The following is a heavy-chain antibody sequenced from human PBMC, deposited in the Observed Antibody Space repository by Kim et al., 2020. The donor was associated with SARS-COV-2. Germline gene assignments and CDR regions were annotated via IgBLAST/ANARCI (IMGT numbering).Heavy chain of an antibody. V-gene: IGHV4-39*01. Sequence: SETLSLTCTVSGGSISSSSYYWGWIRQPPGKGLEWIGSIYYSGSTYYNPSLKSRVTISVDTSKNQFSLKLSSVTAADTAVYYCARRAAIFPYYFDYWGQGTLVTVSS. J-gene: IGHJ4*02. D-gene: IGHD2-2*01. CDR3: ARRAAIFPYYFDY. CDR1: GGSISSSSYY. CDR2: IYYSGST.